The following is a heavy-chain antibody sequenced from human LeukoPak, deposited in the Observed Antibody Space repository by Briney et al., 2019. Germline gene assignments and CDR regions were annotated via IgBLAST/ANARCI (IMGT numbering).Heavy chain of an antibody. CDR3: ARGARGYDSSAYFDY. Sequence: PVKVSCKASGGTFSSYAISWVRQAPGQGLEWMGGIIPIFGTANYTQKFQGRVTITADESTSTAYMELSSLRSEDTAVYYCARGARGYDSSAYFDYWGQGTLVTVSS. V-gene: IGHV1-69*13. CDR1: GGTFSSYA. D-gene: IGHD5-12*01. J-gene: IGHJ4*02. CDR2: IIPIFGTA.